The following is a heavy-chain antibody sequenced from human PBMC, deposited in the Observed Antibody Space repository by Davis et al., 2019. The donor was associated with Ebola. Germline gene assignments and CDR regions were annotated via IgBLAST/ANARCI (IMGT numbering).Heavy chain of an antibody. D-gene: IGHD4-17*01. CDR1: GFTFSSYA. CDR2: ISHDGSNR. V-gene: IGHV3-30*01. CDR3: AIDADFGEYGWFDP. J-gene: IGHJ5*02. Sequence: GESLKISCAASGFTFSSYAMSWVRQAPGKGLEWMSIISHDGSNRFYADSVKGRLTISRDNSKNTVYLQMNSLRPDDTATYYCAIDADFGEYGWFDPWGQGTLVIVSS.